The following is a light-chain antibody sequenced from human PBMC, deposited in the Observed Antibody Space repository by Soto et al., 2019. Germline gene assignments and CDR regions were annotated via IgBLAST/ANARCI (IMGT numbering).Light chain of an antibody. CDR2: GGS. CDR3: QQYHHWPGT. CDR1: QSVGSN. V-gene: IGKV3-15*01. Sequence: ERVMTQSPATLSVSLGESATLFCRASQSVGSNLAWYQQKPGQAPRLLIYGGSTRATGIADRFSATESATEFTLTISSLQSEDVAVYYCQQYHHWPGTFGPGTTVDIK. J-gene: IGKJ3*01.